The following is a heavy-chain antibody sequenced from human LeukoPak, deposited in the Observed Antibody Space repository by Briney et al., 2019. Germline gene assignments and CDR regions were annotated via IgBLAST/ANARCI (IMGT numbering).Heavy chain of an antibody. CDR2: IRSDGSNK. J-gene: IGHJ4*02. V-gene: IGHV3-30*02. Sequence: GESLSLSCTGSGFSFSSYGLHWVRQAPGKGLEWMAFIRSDGSNKYYADSVEGRFPISRDNSKNTLYLQRNRLRAEDTAVYYCARILDSAWGELGYWGQGTLVTVSS. CDR1: GFSFSSYG. D-gene: IGHD6-19*01. CDR3: ARILDSAWGELGY.